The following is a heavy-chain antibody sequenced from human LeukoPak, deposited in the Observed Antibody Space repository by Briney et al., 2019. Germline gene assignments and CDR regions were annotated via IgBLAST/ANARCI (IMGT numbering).Heavy chain of an antibody. V-gene: IGHV1-8*01. CDR1: GYTFTSYD. D-gene: IGHD3-22*01. CDR2: MNPNSGNT. Sequence: ASVKVSCKASGYTFTSYDINWVRQATGQGLEWMGWMNPNSGNTGYAQKFQGRVTMTRNTSISTAYMELSSLRSEDTAVYYCARDYYDSHPLFDYWGQGTLVTVSS. CDR3: ARDYYDSHPLFDY. J-gene: IGHJ4*02.